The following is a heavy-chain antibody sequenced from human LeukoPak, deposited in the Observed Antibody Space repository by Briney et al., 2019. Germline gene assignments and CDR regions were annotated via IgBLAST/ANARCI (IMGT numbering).Heavy chain of an antibody. CDR2: MNPNSGNT. CDR3: ARRKLTSGAQYWFDP. D-gene: IGHD3-10*01. Sequence: GASVKVSCKASGYTFTSYDINWVRQATGQGLEWMGWMNPNSGNTGYAQEFQGRVTMTRDTSISTAYMELSSLTSEDTAVYYCARRKLTSGAQYWFDPWGQGTLVTVSS. J-gene: IGHJ5*02. V-gene: IGHV1-8*01. CDR1: GYTFTSYD.